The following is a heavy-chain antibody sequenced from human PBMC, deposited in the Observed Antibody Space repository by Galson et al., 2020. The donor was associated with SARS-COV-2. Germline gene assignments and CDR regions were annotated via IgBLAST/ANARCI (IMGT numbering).Heavy chain of an antibody. CDR2: INTNTGNP. Sequence: ASVKVSCKASGYTFTSYAMNWVRQAPGQGLEWMGWINTNTGNPTYAQGFTGRFVFSLDTSVSTAYLQISSLKAEDTAVYYCARDWEQLVRGERYYYYMDVWGKGTTVTVSS. V-gene: IGHV7-4-1*02. CDR3: ARDWEQLVRGERYYYYMDV. D-gene: IGHD6-6*01. J-gene: IGHJ6*03. CDR1: GYTFTSYA.